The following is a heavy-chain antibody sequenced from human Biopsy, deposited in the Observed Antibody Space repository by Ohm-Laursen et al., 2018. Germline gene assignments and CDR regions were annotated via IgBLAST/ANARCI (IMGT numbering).Heavy chain of an antibody. CDR2: IYDNGDT. CDR1: GGSINSGGPF. V-gene: IGHV4-31*01. D-gene: IGHD3-16*02. Sequence: SQTLSLTCSVSGGSINSGGPFWGWVRQSPGKGLEWIGYIYDNGDTYYNPSLMSLVSISADTSKNQVSLRLNYVTAADTAVYYCTRVRTFGGVIGGYYFDSWGQGILVTVSS. CDR3: TRVRTFGGVIGGYYFDS. J-gene: IGHJ4*02.